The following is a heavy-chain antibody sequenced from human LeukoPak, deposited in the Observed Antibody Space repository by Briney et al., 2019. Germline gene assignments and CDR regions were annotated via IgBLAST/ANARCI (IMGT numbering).Heavy chain of an antibody. V-gene: IGHV1-2*06. D-gene: IGHD3-22*01. CDR1: GYTLTGYY. J-gene: IGHJ1*01. CDR3: ARVGYYDSSGYLQH. CDR2: INPNSGGT. Sequence: ASVKVSCKASGYTLTGYYMHWVRQAPGQGLEWMGRINPNSGGTNYAQKFQGRVTMTRDTSISTAYMELSRLRSDDTAVYYCARVGYYDSSGYLQHWGQGTLVTVSS.